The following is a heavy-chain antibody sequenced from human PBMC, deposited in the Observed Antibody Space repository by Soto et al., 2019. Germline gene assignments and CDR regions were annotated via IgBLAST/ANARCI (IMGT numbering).Heavy chain of an antibody. V-gene: IGHV1-18*01. CDR1: GYSFATSG. CDR2: ISAYNGNS. CDR3: ARAGQYYDASGYAN. D-gene: IGHD3-22*01. J-gene: IGHJ4*02. Sequence: QVKLVQSGAEVKKPGASIKVSCKASGYSFATSGMTWVRQAPGQGLEWVGWISAYNGNSNYDQNLHYRVTMTTDTSTTTAYLELRNLRSDDSAVYYWARAGQYYDASGYANWGQGTLVTVSS.